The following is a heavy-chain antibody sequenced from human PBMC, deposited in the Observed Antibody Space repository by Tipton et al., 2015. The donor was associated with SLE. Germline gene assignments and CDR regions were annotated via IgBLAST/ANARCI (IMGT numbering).Heavy chain of an antibody. J-gene: IGHJ4*02. CDR3: ATHADRVY. CDR1: GYSISSGYY. CDR2: IYHSGST. Sequence: TLSLTCAVSGYSISSGYYWGWIRQPPGKGLEWIGSIYHSGSTYYNSSLESRVTISVDTSKNHFSLKLNSVTAADTAVYYCATHADRVYWGQGTLVTVSS. V-gene: IGHV4-38-2*01.